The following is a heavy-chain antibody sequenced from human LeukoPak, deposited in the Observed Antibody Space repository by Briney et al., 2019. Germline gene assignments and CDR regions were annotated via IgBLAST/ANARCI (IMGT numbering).Heavy chain of an antibody. CDR3: AREHRSSKYFDS. J-gene: IGHJ4*02. Sequence: SETLSLTCSVSGGSIAVNHYYWGWIRQPPGKGLEWIGSGLYTGNTYSNPSLRSRVIISVDTSKNEFSLKMNSVTAADTAVYYCAREHRSSKYFDSWGQGALMIVSS. D-gene: IGHD6-6*01. V-gene: IGHV4-39*02. CDR2: GLYTGNT. CDR1: GGSIAVNHYY.